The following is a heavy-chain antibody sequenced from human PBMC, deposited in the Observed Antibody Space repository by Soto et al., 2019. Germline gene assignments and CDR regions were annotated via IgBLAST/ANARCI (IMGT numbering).Heavy chain of an antibody. Sequence: LRLSGAASGXTFGDYWMHWVRQPPGKGPEWVSRMTGDGRTTQYADSVKGRFTASRDNAKSTLYLQMNSLRAEDTAVYYCATAEVDYWGPGILVTVSS. CDR1: GXTFGDYW. V-gene: IGHV3-74*03. CDR2: MTGDGRTT. J-gene: IGHJ4*02. CDR3: ATAEVDY.